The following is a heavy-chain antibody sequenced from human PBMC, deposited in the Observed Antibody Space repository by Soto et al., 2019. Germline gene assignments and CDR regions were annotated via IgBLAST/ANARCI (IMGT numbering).Heavy chain of an antibody. J-gene: IGHJ3*01. V-gene: IGHV3-74*01. CDR2: IKGDGSST. CDR1: GFTFSNYW. CDR3: ARGIPGHYAFDV. D-gene: IGHD1-1*01. Sequence: EVQLVESGGGLVQPGGSLRLSCAASGFTFSNYWMHWVRQVPGKGLVWVACIKGDGSSTNYADSVKGRFTISRDNAQNTLFVQINSLTAEDTAVYSCARGIPGHYAFDVWGQGTMVTVSS.